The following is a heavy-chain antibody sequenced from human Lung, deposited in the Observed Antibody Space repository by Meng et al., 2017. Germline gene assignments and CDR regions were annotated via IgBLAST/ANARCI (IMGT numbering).Heavy chain of an antibody. CDR2: TYHSGST. CDR3: ARGSITMVRGVSVFDP. J-gene: IGHJ5*02. Sequence: VRVPGSGPGVRKPFRTPSPDHPFIGVLMCRSTWWSWLRSPPWKGLEWIGETYHSGSTNYNPSLKSRVTISVDKYKNQFSLKLSSVTAPDTAVYYCARGSITMVRGVSVFDPWGQGTLVTVFS. CDR1: VLMCRSTW. D-gene: IGHD3-10*01. V-gene: IGHV4-4*02.